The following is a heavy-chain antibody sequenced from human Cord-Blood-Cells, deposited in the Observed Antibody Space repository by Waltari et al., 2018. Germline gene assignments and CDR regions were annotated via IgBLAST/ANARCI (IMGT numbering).Heavy chain of an antibody. Sequence: QVQLVQSGAEVKKPGSSVKVSCKASGGTFSSYASHWVRQAPGQGLEWMGGIIPIFGTANYAQKFQGRVTITADESTSTAYMELSSLRSEDTAVYYCARADDFWSGYYDAFDIWGQGTMVTVSS. J-gene: IGHJ3*02. CDR2: IIPIFGTA. V-gene: IGHV1-69*01. CDR1: GGTFSSYA. CDR3: ARADDFWSGYYDAFDI. D-gene: IGHD3-3*01.